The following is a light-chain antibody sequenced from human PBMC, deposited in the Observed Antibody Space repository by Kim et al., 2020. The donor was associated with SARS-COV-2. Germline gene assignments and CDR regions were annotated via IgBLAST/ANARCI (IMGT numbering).Light chain of an antibody. J-gene: IGKJ3*01. CDR3: QQLNSRFT. CDR2: AAS. V-gene: IGKV1-9*01. Sequence: DIQLTQSPSFLSASVGDRVTITFRASQGISSYLAWYQQKPGKAPKLLIYAASTLQSGVPSRFSGSGSGTEFTLTISSLQPEDFATYYCQQLNSRFTFGPGTKVDIK. CDR1: QGISSY.